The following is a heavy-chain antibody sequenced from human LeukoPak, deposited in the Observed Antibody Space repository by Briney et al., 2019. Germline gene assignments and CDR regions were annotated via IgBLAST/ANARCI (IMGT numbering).Heavy chain of an antibody. V-gene: IGHV1-2*02. CDR1: GYTFTDHY. CDR3: ARDRIEAAATTFDY. J-gene: IGHJ4*02. CDR2: INTKSGDT. Sequence: ASVKVSCKASGYTFTDHYIHWVRQGPGQGLEWMGWINTKSGDTNYARKFHGRVTMTRDTSISTASMDLSWLRSDDTAVYYCARDRIEAAATTFDYWGQGTLVTVS. D-gene: IGHD6-13*01.